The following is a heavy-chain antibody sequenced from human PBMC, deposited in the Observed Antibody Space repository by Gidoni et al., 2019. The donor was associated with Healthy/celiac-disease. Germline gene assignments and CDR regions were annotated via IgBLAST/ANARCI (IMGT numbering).Heavy chain of an antibody. CDR2: INHSGST. V-gene: IGHV4-34*01. Sequence: VQLQQWGAGLLKPSETLSLTCAVYGGSFSGYYWSWIRQPPGKGREWIGEINHSGSTNYNPSLKSRVTISVDTSKNQFSLKLSSVTAADTAVYYCARGLGYSSGWYVWFDPWGQGTLVTVSS. CDR1: GGSFSGYY. D-gene: IGHD6-19*01. J-gene: IGHJ5*02. CDR3: ARGLGYSSGWYVWFDP.